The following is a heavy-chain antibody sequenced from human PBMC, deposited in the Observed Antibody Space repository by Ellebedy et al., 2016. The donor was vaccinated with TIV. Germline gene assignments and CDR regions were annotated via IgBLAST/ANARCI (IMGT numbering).Heavy chain of an antibody. D-gene: IGHD2-2*01. CDR1: GFTFDDYA. CDR3: VKVRRRVPGVPPAVPLYYFYVMDV. V-gene: IGHV3-43*02. Sequence: GESLKISCAASGFTFDDYAVHWVRQAPGKGLEWVSLITGDGKSRYFAESVKGRFTISRDNSKNSLYLHMSGLTTEDTAVYYCVKVRRRVPGVPPAVPLYYFYVMDVWGRGTTVTVSS. J-gene: IGHJ6*02. CDR2: ITGDGKSR.